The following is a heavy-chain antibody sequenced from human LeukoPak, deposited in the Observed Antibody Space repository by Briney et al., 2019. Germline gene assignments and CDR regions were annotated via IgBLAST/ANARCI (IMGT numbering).Heavy chain of an antibody. Sequence: PGGSLTLSCAASRLTVSSNYMSWVRHAPGEGLEWVSVIYSGGSTYYADSVKGRFTISRDNSKNTLYLQMNSLRAEDTAVYYCARFREWLVLWGQGTLVTVSS. CDR3: ARFREWLVL. CDR1: RLTVSSNY. J-gene: IGHJ4*02. D-gene: IGHD6-19*01. V-gene: IGHV3-66*01. CDR2: IYSGGST.